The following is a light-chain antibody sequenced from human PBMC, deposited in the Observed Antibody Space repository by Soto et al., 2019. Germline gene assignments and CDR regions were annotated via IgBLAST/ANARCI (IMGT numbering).Light chain of an antibody. CDR3: GTWDMSLSAGV. V-gene: IGLV1-51*02. CDR2: ENN. CDR1: SSNIGSGS. Sequence: QAVVTQPPSVSAAPGQKVTISCSGSSSNIGSGSVSWYQQVPGTAPKLLIYENNERPLGIPDRFSGSKSGTSATLDITGLQTGDEADYYCGTWDMSLSAGVFGGGTKLTVL. J-gene: IGLJ3*02.